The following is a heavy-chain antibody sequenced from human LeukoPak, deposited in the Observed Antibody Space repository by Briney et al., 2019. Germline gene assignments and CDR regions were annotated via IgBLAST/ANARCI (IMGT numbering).Heavy chain of an antibody. J-gene: IGHJ4*02. CDR3: ARSRGAGPGAYFDY. Sequence: GGSLRLSCAASGFTFSSYAMSWVRQAPGKGLEWVSAISGSGGSTNYADSVEGRFTISRDNTENSLYLQMNSLRAEDTAVYYCARSRGAGPGAYFDYWGQGTLVTVTS. D-gene: IGHD6-19*01. V-gene: IGHV3-23*01. CDR1: GFTFSSYA. CDR2: ISGSGGST.